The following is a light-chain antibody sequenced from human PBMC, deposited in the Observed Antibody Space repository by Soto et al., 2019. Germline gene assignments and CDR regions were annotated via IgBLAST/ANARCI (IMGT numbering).Light chain of an antibody. V-gene: IGKV3-11*01. Sequence: EIVLTQSPSTLSLSPGERATLSCRASQSVSIHLAWYQQKGGQAPRLLIYDTSNRATGIPARFSGSGSGTDFTLTISSLEPEDFAVYYCQQRGNWPPGFTFGPGTKVDTK. CDR1: QSVSIH. J-gene: IGKJ3*01. CDR2: DTS. CDR3: QQRGNWPPGFT.